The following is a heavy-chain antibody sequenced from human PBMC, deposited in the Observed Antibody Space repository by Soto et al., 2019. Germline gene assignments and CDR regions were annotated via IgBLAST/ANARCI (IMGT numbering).Heavy chain of an antibody. D-gene: IGHD3-3*01. CDR3: ASCERFPRVGVDYYALDV. V-gene: IGHV3-30*03. Sequence: QVHLVESGGGVVQPGGSLRLSCAASGFTINRNDMYWVRQAPGKGLEWVAVMSFDGNHQHYADSVKGRFTNSRDNSKNTLSLEMNSLRRDDTAVYYCASCERFPRVGVDYYALDVWGKGPTVIVSS. CDR1: GFTINRND. CDR2: MSFDGNHQ. J-gene: IGHJ6*04.